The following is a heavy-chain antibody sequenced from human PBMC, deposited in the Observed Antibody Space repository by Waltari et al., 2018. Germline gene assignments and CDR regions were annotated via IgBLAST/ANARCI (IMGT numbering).Heavy chain of an antibody. Sequence: EVQLLESGGDLVQPGGSLRLSCAASGFTFSSYAMSWVRQAPGKGLEWVSAISCSGGSTYFADSVKGRFTISRDNSKNTLYLQMNSLRAEDTAVYYCAKGVAAAGPFDYWGQGTLVTVSS. CDR2: ISCSGGST. CDR1: GFTFSSYA. V-gene: IGHV3-23*01. D-gene: IGHD6-13*01. CDR3: AKGVAAAGPFDY. J-gene: IGHJ4*02.